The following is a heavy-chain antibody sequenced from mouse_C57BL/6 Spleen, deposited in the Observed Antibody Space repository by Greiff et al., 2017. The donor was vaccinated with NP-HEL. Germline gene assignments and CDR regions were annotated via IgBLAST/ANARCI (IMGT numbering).Heavy chain of an antibody. CDR3: ARAIYYGLYFDY. V-gene: IGHV3-6*01. Sequence: EVKVEESGPGLVKPSQSLSLTCSVTGYSITSGYYWNWIRQFPGNKLEWMGYISYDGSNNYNPSLKNRISITRDTSKNQFFLKLNSVTTEDTATYYCARAIYYGLYFDYWGQGTTLTVSS. D-gene: IGHD2-1*01. CDR1: GYSITSGYY. CDR2: ISYDGSN. J-gene: IGHJ2*01.